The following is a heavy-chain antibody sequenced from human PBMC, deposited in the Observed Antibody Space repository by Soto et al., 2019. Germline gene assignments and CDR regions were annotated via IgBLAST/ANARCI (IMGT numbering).Heavy chain of an antibody. CDR3: ARGTRALITSFFAY. D-gene: IGHD1-20*01. Sequence: SETLSLTCSVSGDAISNYYWSWIRQTPGKGLERFGCVHDSGSTDYNPSLKGRVTMSLHTSKSQISLNLSSVTAADSATYYCARGTRALITSFFAYWGQGIPVTVSS. J-gene: IGHJ4*02. V-gene: IGHV4-59*01. CDR1: GDAISNYY. CDR2: VHDSGST.